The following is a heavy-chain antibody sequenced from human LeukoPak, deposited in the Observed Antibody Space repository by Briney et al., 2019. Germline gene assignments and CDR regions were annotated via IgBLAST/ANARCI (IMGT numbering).Heavy chain of an antibody. CDR3: AKDSGYDYGGDYYFDY. V-gene: IGHV3-9*01. D-gene: IGHD4-17*01. CDR1: GFTFDDYA. CDR2: ISWNSGSI. Sequence: PGRSLRLSCAASGFTFDDYAMHWVRQAPGKGLEWVSGISWNSGSIGYADPVKGRFTISRDNAKNSLYLQMNSLRAEDTALYYCAKDSGYDYGGDYYFDYWGQGTLVTVSS. J-gene: IGHJ4*02.